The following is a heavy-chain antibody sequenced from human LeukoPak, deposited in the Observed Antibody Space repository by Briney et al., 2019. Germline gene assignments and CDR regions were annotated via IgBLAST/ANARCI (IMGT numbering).Heavy chain of an antibody. CDR3: ARGYGDYEVY. CDR1: GGSISSSSYY. V-gene: IGHV4-39*07. J-gene: IGHJ4*02. CDR2: IYYSGST. D-gene: IGHD4-17*01. Sequence: PSETLSFTCTVSGGSISSSSYYWGWIRQPPGKGLEWIGSIYYSGSTNYNPSLKSRVTISVDTSKNQFSLKLSSVTAADTAVYYCARGYGDYEVYWGQGTLVTVSS.